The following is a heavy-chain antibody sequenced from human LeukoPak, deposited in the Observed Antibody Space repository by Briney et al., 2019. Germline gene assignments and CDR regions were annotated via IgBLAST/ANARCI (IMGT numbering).Heavy chain of an antibody. V-gene: IGHV4-39*07. J-gene: IGHJ4*02. Sequence: SETLSLTCTVSGGSISSSSYYWGWIRQPPGMGLEWIGSIYYSGSTYYNPSLKSRVTISVDTSKNQFSLKLSSVTAADTAVYYCARGDSSSGWYMDGLFFDYWGQGTLVTVSS. CDR2: IYYSGST. D-gene: IGHD6-19*01. CDR3: ARGDSSSGWYMDGLFFDY. CDR1: GGSISSSSYY.